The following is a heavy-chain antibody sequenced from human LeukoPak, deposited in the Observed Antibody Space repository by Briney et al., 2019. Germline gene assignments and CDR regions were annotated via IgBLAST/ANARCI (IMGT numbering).Heavy chain of an antibody. CDR1: GYTFTSYG. CDR3: ARDPENYYDSSGYYSRGAFYI. Sequence: ASVKVSCKASGYTFTSYGISWVRQAPGQGLEWMRWISAYNGNTNYAQKLQGRVTMTTDTSTSTAHMELRSLRSDDTAVYYCARDPENYYDSSGYYSRGAFYIWGQGTMVTVSS. CDR2: ISAYNGNT. V-gene: IGHV1-18*01. D-gene: IGHD3-22*01. J-gene: IGHJ3*02.